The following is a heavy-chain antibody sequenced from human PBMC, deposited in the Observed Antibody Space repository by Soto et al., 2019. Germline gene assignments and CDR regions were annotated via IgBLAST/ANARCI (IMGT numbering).Heavy chain of an antibody. CDR3: AGTSSLQWYYMAV. Sequence: PSQTLSLTCVISGDSVSSNSAAWNWIRQSPSRGLEWLGRTYYRSRWYNDYAVSVRSRITVNADTSKNQFSLHLNSVTPEDTAVYYGAGTSSLQWYYMAVWDKGTTVPVSS. CDR2: TYYRSRWYN. J-gene: IGHJ6*03. D-gene: IGHD1-7*01. CDR1: GDSVSSNSAA. V-gene: IGHV6-1*01.